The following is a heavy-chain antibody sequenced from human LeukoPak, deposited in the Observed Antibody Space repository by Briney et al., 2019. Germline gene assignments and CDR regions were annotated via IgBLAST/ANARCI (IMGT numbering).Heavy chain of an antibody. CDR1: GFTFSSYG. J-gene: IGHJ6*02. CDR2: IWYDGSNK. D-gene: IGHD6-13*01. CDR3: ARGKIAAAGTWSYYYGMDA. Sequence: GGSLRLSCAASGFTFSSYGMHWVRQAPGKGLEWVAVIWYDGSNKYYADSVKGRFTISRDNSKNTLYLQMNSLRAEDTAVYYCARGKIAAAGTWSYYYGMDAWGQGTTVTVSS. V-gene: IGHV3-33*01.